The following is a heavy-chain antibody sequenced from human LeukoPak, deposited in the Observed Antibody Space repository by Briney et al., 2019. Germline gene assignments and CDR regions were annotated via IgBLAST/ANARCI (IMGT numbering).Heavy chain of an antibody. CDR1: GYSFTSYW. CDR2: IYPGDSDT. J-gene: IGHJ4*02. V-gene: IGHV5-51*01. D-gene: IGHD6-6*01. CDR3: ATWALYSSSLYYFDY. Sequence: GESLKISCKGSGYSFTSYWIGWVRQMPGKGLEWMGIIYPGDSDTRYSPSFQGQVTISADKSISTAYLQWSSLKASDTAMYYCATWALYSSSLYYFDYWGQGTLVTVSS.